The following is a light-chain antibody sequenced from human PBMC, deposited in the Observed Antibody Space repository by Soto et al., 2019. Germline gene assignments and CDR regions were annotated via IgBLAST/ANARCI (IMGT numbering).Light chain of an antibody. J-gene: IGLJ2*01. CDR1: SSNIGSNT. CDR3: ATWDGSLNSPV. CDR2: SSD. V-gene: IGLV1-44*01. Sequence: QPVLTQPPSASGTPGQRVTISCSGSSSNIGSNTVHWYQQLPGTAPKLLIYSSDQRPSGVPDRFSGSKSGTSASLAISGLQSEDEADYYCATWDGSLNSPVFGGGTKVTVL.